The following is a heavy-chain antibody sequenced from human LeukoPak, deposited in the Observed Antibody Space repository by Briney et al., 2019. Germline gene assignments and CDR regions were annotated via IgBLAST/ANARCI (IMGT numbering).Heavy chain of an antibody. V-gene: IGHV4-34*01. CDR3: ARGYYYDSSGYYSPRYV. CDR2: INHSGST. CDR1: GGSFSGYY. D-gene: IGHD3-22*01. Sequence: PSETLSLTCAVYGGSFSGYYWSWIRQPPGKGLEWIGEINHSGSTNYNPSLKSRVTISVDTSKNQFSLKLSSVTAADTAVYYCARGYYYDSSGYYSPRYVWGQGTTVTVSS. J-gene: IGHJ6*02.